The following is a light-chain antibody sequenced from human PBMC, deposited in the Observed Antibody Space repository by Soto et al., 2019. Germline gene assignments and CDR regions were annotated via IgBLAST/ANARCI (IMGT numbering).Light chain of an antibody. J-gene: IGLJ2*01. Sequence: QAVVTQPPSASGSPGQSVTISCTGTSSDVGGYNYVSWYRQHPGKAPKLMIYEVSKRPSGVPDRLSGSKSGNTASLTVSGLQAEDEADYYCTSYAGTNYFVIFGGGTKLTVL. CDR2: EVS. CDR1: SSDVGGYNY. CDR3: TSYAGTNYFVI. V-gene: IGLV2-8*01.